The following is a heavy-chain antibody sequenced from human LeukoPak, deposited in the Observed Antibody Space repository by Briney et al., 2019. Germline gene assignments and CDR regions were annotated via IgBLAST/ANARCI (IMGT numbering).Heavy chain of an antibody. J-gene: IGHJ4*02. CDR1: GGSISSGDYY. V-gene: IGHV4-30-4*01. D-gene: IGHD3-22*01. CDR2: IYYSGST. Sequence: SETLSLTCTVSGGSISSGDYYWSWIRQPPGKGLEWIGYIYYSGSTYYNPSLKSRVTISVDTSKNQFSLKLSSVTAADTAVYYCASSIASYYYDSGGYPFDYWGQGTLVTVSS. CDR3: ASSIASYYYDSGGYPFDY.